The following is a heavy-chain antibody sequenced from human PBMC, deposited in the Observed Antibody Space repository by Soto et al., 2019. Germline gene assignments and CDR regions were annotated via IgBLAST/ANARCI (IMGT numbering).Heavy chain of an antibody. V-gene: IGHV3-21*01. Sequence: GGDLRVSWAASGFTFSSYSMNWVRQAPGKGLEWVSSISSSSSYIYYADSVEGRFTISRDNAKNSLYLQMNSLRAEDTAVYYCAREGGDYRDYRTHCGQGTLVTVSS. J-gene: IGHJ4*02. CDR1: GFTFSSYS. CDR3: AREGGDYRDYRTH. CDR2: ISSSSSYI. D-gene: IGHD4-17*01.